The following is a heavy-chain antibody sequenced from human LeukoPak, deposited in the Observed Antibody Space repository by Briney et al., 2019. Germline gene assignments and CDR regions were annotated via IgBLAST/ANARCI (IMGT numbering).Heavy chain of an antibody. V-gene: IGHV5-51*01. CDR3: ARQIAEVGTSRYLDI. Sequence: GESLKISCKDSGNFFTSYWIGWVRQMPGKGLEWMGIIYPDDSDTRYSPSFQGKVTISADKSISTAHLQWSSLKASDTAMYYCARQIAEVGTSRYLDIWGRGTLVTVSS. CDR2: IYPDDSDT. CDR1: GNFFTSYW. J-gene: IGHJ2*01. D-gene: IGHD6-13*01.